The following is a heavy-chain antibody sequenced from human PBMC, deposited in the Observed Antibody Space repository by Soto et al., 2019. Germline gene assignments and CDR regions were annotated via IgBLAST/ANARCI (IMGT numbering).Heavy chain of an antibody. Sequence: QVQLVQSGAEVKKPGASVKVSCKASAYTFTGYYMHWLRQAPGQGLEWMAWINPNSGGTHYAQKFQGRVTLTRDTSISTAYMELSSLTSDDTAVYFCARVGPSEVAVGATPPFSVWGQGTLGTVSS. D-gene: IGHD2-15*01. J-gene: IGHJ4*02. CDR3: ARVGPSEVAVGATPPFSV. CDR1: AYTFTGYY. V-gene: IGHV1-2*02. CDR2: INPNSGGT.